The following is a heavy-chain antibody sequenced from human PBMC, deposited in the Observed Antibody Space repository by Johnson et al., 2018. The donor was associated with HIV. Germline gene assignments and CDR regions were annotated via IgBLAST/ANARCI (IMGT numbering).Heavy chain of an antibody. D-gene: IGHD3-10*01. CDR3: ATGGGPAYEI. Sequence: QVTLVESGGGVVQPGRSLRLSCAASGFTFSNYAMHWVRQAPGKGLEWVAVISYDGSNKYYADSVKGRFTISRDNSKNTVYLQMNSLRAEDTAVYYCATGGGPAYEIWGQGTMVTVSS. V-gene: IGHV3-30*19. CDR2: ISYDGSNK. CDR1: GFTFSNYA. J-gene: IGHJ3*02.